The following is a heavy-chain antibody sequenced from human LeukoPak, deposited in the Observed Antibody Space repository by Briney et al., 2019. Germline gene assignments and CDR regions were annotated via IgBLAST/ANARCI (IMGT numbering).Heavy chain of an antibody. Sequence: ASVKVSCKASGYTFTSYYMHWVRQAPGQGLEWMGIINPSGGSTSYAQKFQGRVTMTRDMSTSTVYMELSSLRSKDTAVYYCARRSMTGGAFDIWGQGTMVTVSS. CDR2: INPSGGST. D-gene: IGHD3-16*01. V-gene: IGHV1-46*01. J-gene: IGHJ3*02. CDR1: GYTFTSYY. CDR3: ARRSMTGGAFDI.